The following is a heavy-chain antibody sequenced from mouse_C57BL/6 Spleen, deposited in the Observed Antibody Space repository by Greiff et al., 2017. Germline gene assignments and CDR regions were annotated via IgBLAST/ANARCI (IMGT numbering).Heavy chain of an antibody. CDR1: GYTFTSSW. CDR2: INPSNGGT. CDR3: ARSAYYEYDGVFAY. Sequence: QVLLQQPGTELVKPGASVKLSCKASGYTFTSSWMHWVKQRPGQGLEWIGNINPSNGGTNYNEKFKSKATLTVDKSSSTAYMQLSSLTSEDSAVYYCARSAYYEYDGVFAYWGQGTLVTVSA. D-gene: IGHD2-4*01. J-gene: IGHJ3*01. V-gene: IGHV1-53*01.